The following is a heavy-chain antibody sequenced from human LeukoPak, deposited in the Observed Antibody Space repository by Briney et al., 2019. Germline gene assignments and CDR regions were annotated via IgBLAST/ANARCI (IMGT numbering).Heavy chain of an antibody. CDR1: GFTFSSYS. J-gene: IGHJ4*02. V-gene: IGHV3-21*01. D-gene: IGHD3-10*01. CDR2: ISSSSSYI. CDR3: ARDELWFGEYEGYYFDY. Sequence: GGSLRLSCAASGFTFSSYSMNWVDQPPGKGLEWVSSISSSSSYIYYADSVKGRFTISRDNAKNSLYLQMNSLRAEDTAVYYCARDELWFGEYEGYYFDYWGQGTLVTVSS.